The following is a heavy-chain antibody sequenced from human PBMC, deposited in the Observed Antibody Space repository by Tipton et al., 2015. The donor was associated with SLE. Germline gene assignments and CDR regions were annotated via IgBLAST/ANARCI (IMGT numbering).Heavy chain of an antibody. CDR2: DCSSGTT. V-gene: IGHV4-31*03. J-gene: IGHJ4*02. D-gene: IGHD3-22*01. CDR3: ARYFYDSSGVCLFDL. CDR1: SVSVSSCAYY. Sequence: TLSLTCTVSSVSVSSCAYYWSWIRQHPGKGLEWIGYDCSSGTTYYNPSLQGRLSMSLDTSKNQLSLQLSSVTSADTAVYYCARYFYDSSGVCLFDLWGQGTLVTVSS.